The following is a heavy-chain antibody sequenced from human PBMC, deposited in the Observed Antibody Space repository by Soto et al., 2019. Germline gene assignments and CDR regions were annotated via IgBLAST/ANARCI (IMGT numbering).Heavy chain of an antibody. CDR3: ASLYNWNDANFDY. V-gene: IGHV3-30-3*01. D-gene: IGHD1-1*01. CDR1: GLPFSSYA. Sequence: PGGSLRLSCAASGLPFSSYAMHWVRQAPGKGLEWVAVISYDGSNKYYADSVKGRFTISRDNSKNTLYLQMNSLRAEDTAVYYCASLYNWNDANFDYWGQGTLVTVSS. CDR2: ISYDGSNK. J-gene: IGHJ4*02.